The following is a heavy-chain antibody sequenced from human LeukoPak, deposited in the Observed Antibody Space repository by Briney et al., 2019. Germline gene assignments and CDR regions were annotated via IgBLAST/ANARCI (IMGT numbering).Heavy chain of an antibody. V-gene: IGHV4-59*01. CDR2: IYYSGST. CDR3: ARTGSTVTMLYPFDH. CDR1: GGSIRSYY. Sequence: QTSETLSLTCTVSGGSIRSYYWSWIRQPPGKGLEWIGYIYYSGSTNYNPSLKSRVSISVDTSKNQFSLKLSSVTAADTAVYYCARTGSTVTMLYPFDHWGQGTLVTVSS. D-gene: IGHD4-17*01. J-gene: IGHJ4*02.